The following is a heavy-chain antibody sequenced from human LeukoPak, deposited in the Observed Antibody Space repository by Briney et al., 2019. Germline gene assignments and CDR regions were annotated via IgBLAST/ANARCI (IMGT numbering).Heavy chain of an antibody. CDR3: ARHENPTDYYVNWFDP. V-gene: IGHV4-38-2*02. J-gene: IGHJ5*02. D-gene: IGHD3-10*02. CDR2: IYYSGS. CDR1: GYSISSGYY. Sequence: SETLSLTCTVSGYSISSGYYWGWIRQPPGKGLEWIGSIYYSGSTYYIGNIYYNGSAYYNPSLKSRVTISVDTSKDQFSLKLSSVTAADTAVYYCARHENPTDYYVNWFDPWGQGTLVTVSS.